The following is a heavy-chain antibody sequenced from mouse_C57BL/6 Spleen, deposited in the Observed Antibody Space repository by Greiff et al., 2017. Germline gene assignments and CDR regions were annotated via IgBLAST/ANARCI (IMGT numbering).Heavy chain of an antibody. J-gene: IGHJ4*01. CDR2: IDPSDSET. CDR1: GYTFTSYW. CDR3: SRSRDAFMGY. V-gene: IGHV1-52*01. Sequence: QVQLKQPGAELVRPGSSVKLSCKASGYTFTSYWMHWVKQRPIQGLEWIGNIDPSDSETHYNQKFKDKATLTVDKSSSTAYMQLSSLTSEDSAVYYCSRSRDAFMGYRGQGTSVTVSS.